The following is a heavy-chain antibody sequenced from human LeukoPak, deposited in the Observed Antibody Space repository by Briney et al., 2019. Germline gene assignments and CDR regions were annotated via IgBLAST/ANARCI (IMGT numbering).Heavy chain of an antibody. CDR2: IISNGGST. D-gene: IGHD3-9*01. CDR3: VKENGRYPEPYYFDY. Sequence: GGSLRLSCSASGFTFSRYALHWVRPAPGKGLEYVSGIISNGGSTNYADSVKGRFTISRDNSKNTLYLQMSSLRPEDTAVYYCVKENGRYPEPYYFDYWGQGTLVTVSS. CDR1: GFTFSRYA. V-gene: IGHV3-64D*06. J-gene: IGHJ4*02.